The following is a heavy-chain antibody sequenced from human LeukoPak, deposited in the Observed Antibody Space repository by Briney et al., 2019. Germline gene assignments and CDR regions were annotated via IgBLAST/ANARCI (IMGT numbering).Heavy chain of an antibody. D-gene: IGHD4-11*01. CDR2: INYSGST. V-gene: IGHV4-59*12. CDR1: GGSITTYY. CDR3: ARDRPVTGANWFDP. Sequence: PSETLSLTCTVSGGSITTYYWTWIRQPPGKGLEWIGYINYSGSTNYNPSLKSRVTISLDTSKNQFSLKLSSVTAADTAVYYCARDRPVTGANWFDPWGQGALVTVSS. J-gene: IGHJ5*02.